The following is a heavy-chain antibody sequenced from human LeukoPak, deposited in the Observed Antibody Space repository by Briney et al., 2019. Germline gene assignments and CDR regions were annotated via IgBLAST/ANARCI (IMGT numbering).Heavy chain of an antibody. CDR1: GFTFSSYA. CDR2: IKSKMAGGTA. Sequence: GGSLRLSCAASGFTFSSYAMSWVRQSAGRGLEWVGRIKSKMAGGTADYAAPVKGRFTISRDDSRNTVDLQMNGLTVEDTALYYCAWGGAQHYESWGQGTLVTVSS. J-gene: IGHJ4*02. V-gene: IGHV3-15*01. D-gene: IGHD3-16*01. CDR3: AWGGAQHYES.